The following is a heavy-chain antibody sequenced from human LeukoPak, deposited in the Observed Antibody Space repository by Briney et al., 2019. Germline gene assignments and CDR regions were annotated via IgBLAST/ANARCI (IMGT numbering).Heavy chain of an antibody. D-gene: IGHD1-14*01. Sequence: GGSLRLSCAASGFTFSSCGFNWVRQAPGKGLEWVSSIGPTGTDRYYADSVRGRFTISRHNAKNSMYLQMDSLRDEDTAVYYCATETIGRHYDYWGQGTLLTVSS. CDR3: ATETIGRHYDY. CDR1: GFTFSSCG. CDR2: IGPTGTDR. V-gene: IGHV3-21*01. J-gene: IGHJ4*02.